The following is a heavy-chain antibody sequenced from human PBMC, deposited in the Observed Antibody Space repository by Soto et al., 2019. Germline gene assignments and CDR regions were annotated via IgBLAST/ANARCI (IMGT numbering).Heavy chain of an antibody. D-gene: IGHD3-22*01. CDR2: IIPLFGTA. V-gene: IGHV1-69*13. CDR3: ARGVHYDSSGYYYFY. Sequence: GASVKVSCKASGGTFSTYAIAWVRQAPGQGLEWMGGIIPLFGTAKYAQNFQGRITITADESTNTAYMELRSLRSQDTAVYYCARGVHYDSSGYYYFYWGQGTLVTSPQ. CDR1: GGTFSTYA. J-gene: IGHJ4*02.